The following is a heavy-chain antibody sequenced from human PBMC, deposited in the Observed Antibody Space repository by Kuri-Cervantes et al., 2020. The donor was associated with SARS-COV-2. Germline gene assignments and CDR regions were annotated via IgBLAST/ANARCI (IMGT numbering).Heavy chain of an antibody. CDR3: ARVIPGGYYGSGSYYNTQFGGYMDV. CDR2: IYHSGST. D-gene: IGHD3-10*01. Sequence: SETLSLTCTVSGYSISSGYYWGWIRQPPGKGLEWIGSIYHSGSTYYNPSLKSRVTISVDASKNQFSLKPSSVTAADTAVYYCARVIPGGYYGSGSYYNTQFGGYMDVWGKGTTVTVSS. V-gene: IGHV4-38-2*02. CDR1: GYSISSGYY. J-gene: IGHJ6*03.